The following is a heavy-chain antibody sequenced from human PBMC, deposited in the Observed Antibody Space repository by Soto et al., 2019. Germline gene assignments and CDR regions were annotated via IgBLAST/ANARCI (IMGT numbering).Heavy chain of an antibody. CDR3: ARHSMVEGIAVAGLDY. CDR1: CGSISSSSYY. Sequence: PSETLSLTCTVSCGSISSSSYYWGWIRQPPGKGLEWIGSIYYSGSTYYNPSLKSRVTISVDTSKNQFSLKLSSVTAADTAVYYCARHSMVEGIAVAGLDYWGQGTLVTVSS. V-gene: IGHV4-39*01. D-gene: IGHD6-19*01. CDR2: IYYSGST. J-gene: IGHJ4*02.